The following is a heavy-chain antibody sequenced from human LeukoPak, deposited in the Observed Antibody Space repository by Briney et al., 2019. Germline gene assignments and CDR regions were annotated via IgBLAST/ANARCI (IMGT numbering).Heavy chain of an antibody. CDR3: ARQETSSYNGAFDI. CDR1: GLMSSSYW. J-gene: IGHJ3*02. D-gene: IGHD1-26*01. V-gene: IGHV3-7*01. Sequence: GGLRLSCAASGLMSSSYWMSWVRQAPGKGLEWVANIKKDGSEMYYVDSVKGRFTISRDNAKNSLYLQMNSLRADDTAVYHCARQETSSYNGAFDIWGQGTMVTVSS. CDR2: IKKDGSEM.